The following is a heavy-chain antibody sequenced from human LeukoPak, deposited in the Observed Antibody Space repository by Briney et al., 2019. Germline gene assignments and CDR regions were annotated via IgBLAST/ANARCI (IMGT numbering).Heavy chain of an antibody. CDR2: IYHSGST. D-gene: IGHD2-21*02. V-gene: IGHV4-4*02. CDR1: GGSISSGNW. J-gene: IGHJ6*02. Sequence: SGTLSLTCAVSGGSISSGNWWSWVRQPPGKGLEWIGEIYHSGSTYYNPSLKSRVAISVDTSKNQFSLTLSSVTAADTAVYYCARHPQRNLGVTTSGPYYYAMDVWGQGTTVTVSS. CDR3: ARHPQRNLGVTTSGPYYYAMDV.